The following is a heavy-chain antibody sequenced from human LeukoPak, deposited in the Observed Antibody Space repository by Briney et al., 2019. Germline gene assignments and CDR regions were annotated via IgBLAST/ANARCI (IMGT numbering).Heavy chain of an antibody. V-gene: IGHV1-8*01. D-gene: IGHD6-13*01. CDR2: MNPNSGNT. CDR3: ARGWRQQLVRPDQRWYNWFDP. CDR1: GYTFTSYD. Sequence: ASVKVSCKASGYTFTSYDINWVRQATGQGLEWVGWMNPNSGNTGYAQKFQGRVTMTRNTSISTAYMELSSLRSEDTAVYYCARGWRQQLVRPDQRWYNWFDPWGQGTLVTVSS. J-gene: IGHJ5*02.